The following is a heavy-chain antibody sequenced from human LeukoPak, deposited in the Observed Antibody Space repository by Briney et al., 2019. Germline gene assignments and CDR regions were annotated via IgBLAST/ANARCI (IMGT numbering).Heavy chain of an antibody. CDR1: GLTFSGSA. J-gene: IGHJ2*01. CDR3: TSPQHPTYSSSWYASWYFDL. D-gene: IGHD6-13*01. V-gene: IGHV3-73*01. Sequence: GGSLRLSCAASGLTFSGSAMHWVRQASGKGLEWVGRIRSKANSYATAYAASVKGRFTISRDDSKNTAYLQMNSLKTEDTAVYYCTSPQHPTYSSSWYASWYFDLWGRGTLVTVSS. CDR2: IRSKANSYAT.